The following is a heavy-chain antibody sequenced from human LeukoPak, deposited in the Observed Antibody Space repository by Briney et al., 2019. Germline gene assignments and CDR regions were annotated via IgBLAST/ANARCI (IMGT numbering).Heavy chain of an antibody. V-gene: IGHV4-34*01. Sequence: SETLSLTCTVSGGSISSYYWSWSRQPPGKGLEWIGEINHSGSTNYNPSLKSRVTISVDTSKNQFSLKLSSVTAADTAVYYCARETSSGSLDYWGQGTLVTVSS. CDR1: GGSISSYY. CDR3: ARETSSGSLDY. D-gene: IGHD3-22*01. CDR2: INHSGST. J-gene: IGHJ4*02.